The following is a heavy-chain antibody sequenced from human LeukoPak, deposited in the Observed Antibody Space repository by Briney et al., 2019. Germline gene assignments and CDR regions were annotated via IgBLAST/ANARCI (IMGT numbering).Heavy chain of an antibody. CDR1: GYTFTGYY. D-gene: IGHD6-19*01. Sequence: ASVKVSCKPSGYTFTGYYLHWVRHAPGQALEWMGWISPNTGATVYAQNFQGRVTMSRDTSISTAYMDLSRLRSDDTAVYYCARDRVGSGWPRPFYFEFWGQGTLVTVSS. CDR2: ISPNTGAT. J-gene: IGHJ4*02. V-gene: IGHV1-2*02. CDR3: ARDRVGSGWPRPFYFEF.